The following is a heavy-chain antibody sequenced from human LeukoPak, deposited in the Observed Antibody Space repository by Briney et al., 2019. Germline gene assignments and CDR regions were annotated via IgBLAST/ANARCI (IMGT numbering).Heavy chain of an antibody. CDR1: GGSISSYY. CDR3: ARSYGSGSPGY. CDR2: IYYSGST. D-gene: IGHD3-10*01. J-gene: IGHJ4*02. V-gene: IGHV4-30-4*01. Sequence: SETLSLTCTVSGGSISSYYWSWVRQPPGKGLEWIGYIYYSGSTYYNPSLKSRVTISVDTSKNQFSLKLSSVTAADTAVYYCARSYGSGSPGYWGQGTLVTVSS.